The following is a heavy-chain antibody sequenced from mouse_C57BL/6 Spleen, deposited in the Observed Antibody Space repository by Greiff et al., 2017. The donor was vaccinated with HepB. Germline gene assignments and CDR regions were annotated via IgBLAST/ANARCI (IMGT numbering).Heavy chain of an antibody. Sequence: EVKLVESGGGLVKPGGSLKLSCAASGFTFSSYAMSWVRQTPEKRLEWVATISDGGSYTYYPDNVKGRFTISRDNAKNNLYLQMSHLKSEDTAMYYCARERGVYYAMDYWGQGTSVTVSS. CDR1: GFTFSSYA. J-gene: IGHJ4*01. CDR3: ARERGVYYAMDY. CDR2: ISDGGSYT. V-gene: IGHV5-4*01.